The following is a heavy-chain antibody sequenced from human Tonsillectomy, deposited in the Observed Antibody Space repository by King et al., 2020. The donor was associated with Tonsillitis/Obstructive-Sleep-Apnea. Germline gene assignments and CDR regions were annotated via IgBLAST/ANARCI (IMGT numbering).Heavy chain of an antibody. Sequence: VQLVESGGGVVQPGRSLRLSWADSGFTFSSYGMHWVRQAPGKGLEWVAVISYDGSNKYYADSVKGRFTISRDNSKNTLYLQMNSLRAEDTAVYYCAKELSCYTRGAFDIWGQGTMVTVSS. J-gene: IGHJ3*02. D-gene: IGHD3-10*01. CDR3: AKELSCYTRGAFDI. CDR1: GFTFSSYG. CDR2: ISYDGSNK. V-gene: IGHV3-30*18.